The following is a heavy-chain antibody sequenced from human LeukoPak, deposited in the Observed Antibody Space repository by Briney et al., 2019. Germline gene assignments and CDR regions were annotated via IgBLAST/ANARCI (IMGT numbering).Heavy chain of an antibody. V-gene: IGHV4-39*07. J-gene: IGHJ4*02. CDR1: GDSITSSSYY. D-gene: IGHD6-13*01. CDR2: IYYSGST. CDR3: ARDLHSSSWSFDY. Sequence: SETLSPTCTVSGDSITSSSYYWGWIRQPPGKGLEWIGSIYYSGSTYYNPSLKSRVTISVDTSKNQFSLKLSSVTAADTAVYYCARDLHSSSWSFDYWGQGTLVTVSS.